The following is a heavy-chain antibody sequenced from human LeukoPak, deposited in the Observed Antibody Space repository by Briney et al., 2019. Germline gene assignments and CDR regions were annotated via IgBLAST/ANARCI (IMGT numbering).Heavy chain of an antibody. J-gene: IGHJ4*02. Sequence: SETLSLTCAVYGGSFSGYYWSWIRQPPGKGLEWIGEINHSGSTNYNSSLKSRVTISVDTSKNQFSLKLSSVTAADTAVYYCARPSGVYAFFNYWGQGTLVTVSS. CDR3: ARPSGVYAFFNY. D-gene: IGHD2-8*01. CDR2: INHSGST. V-gene: IGHV4-34*01. CDR1: GGSFSGYY.